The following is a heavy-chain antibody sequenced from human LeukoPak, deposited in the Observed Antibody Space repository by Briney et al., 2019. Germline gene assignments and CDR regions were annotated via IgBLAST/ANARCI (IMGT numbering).Heavy chain of an antibody. J-gene: IGHJ4*02. CDR2: ISAYNGNT. CDR1: GYTFTSYG. D-gene: IGHD6-19*01. CDR3: ASGDEAGYSSGWYAY. Sequence: ASVKVSCKAPGYTFTSYGISWVRQAPGQGLEWMGWISAYNGNTNYAQKLQGRVTMTADTSTRTAYMELRSLRSDDTAVYYCASGDEAGYSSGWYAYWGQGTLVTVSS. V-gene: IGHV1-18*01.